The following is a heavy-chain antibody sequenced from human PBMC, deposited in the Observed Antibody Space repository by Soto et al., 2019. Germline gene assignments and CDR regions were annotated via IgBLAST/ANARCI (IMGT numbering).Heavy chain of an antibody. CDR3: ARIASLAYCGGDCYFDAFDI. V-gene: IGHV4-31*03. CDR1: GGSISSGGYY. CDR2: IYYSGST. Sequence: TLSLTCTVSGGSISSGGYYWSWIRQHPGKGLERIGYIYYSGSTYYNPSLKSRVTISVDTSKNQFSLKLSSVTAADTAVYYCARIASLAYCGGDCYFDAFDIWGQGTMVTVSS. D-gene: IGHD2-21*02. J-gene: IGHJ3*02.